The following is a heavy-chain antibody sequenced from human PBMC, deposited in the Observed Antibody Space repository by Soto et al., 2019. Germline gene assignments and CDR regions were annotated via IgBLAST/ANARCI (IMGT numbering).Heavy chain of an antibody. D-gene: IGHD2-15*01. J-gene: IGHJ6*02. V-gene: IGHV1-2*02. CDR2: INPNSGGT. Sequence: ASVKVSCKASGYTFTGYYMHWVRQAPGQGLEWMGWINPNSGGTNYTQHFQGRVTMTRDTSISTAYMELSRLRSDDTAVYYCASSCSGGSCYNYYGMDVWGQGTTVTVSS. CDR3: ASSCSGGSCYNYYGMDV. CDR1: GYTFTGYY.